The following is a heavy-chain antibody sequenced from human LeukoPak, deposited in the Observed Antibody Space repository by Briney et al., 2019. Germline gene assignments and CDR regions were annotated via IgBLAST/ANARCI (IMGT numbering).Heavy chain of an antibody. J-gene: IGHJ4*02. Sequence: PSETLSLTCIVSGGAISSGDYYWSWIREPPGNGLEWIGYIYYSGSTYYNPSLKSRVTISVDTSKNQFSLKLNSMTAEDTAVYYCARDRHSSYIDYWGQGTLVTVSS. CDR2: IYYSGST. CDR3: ARDRHSSYIDY. V-gene: IGHV4-30-4*01. D-gene: IGHD1-26*01. CDR1: GGAISSGDYY.